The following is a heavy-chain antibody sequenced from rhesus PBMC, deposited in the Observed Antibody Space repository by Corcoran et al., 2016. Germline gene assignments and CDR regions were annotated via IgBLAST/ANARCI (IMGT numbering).Heavy chain of an antibody. CDR1: CGSISSSY. D-gene: IGHD4-4*01. J-gene: IGHJ4*01. Sequence: QLQLQESGPGLVKPSETLSLTSAVSCGSISSSYWNWIRPAPGKGLEWIGYIYGSSSTNYNPALKSRVTLSVDTSKNLLSLNLSSVTAADTAVYYCARGAVANFDYWGQGVLVTVSS. V-gene: IGHV4-169*01. CDR2: IYGSSST. CDR3: ARGAVANFDY.